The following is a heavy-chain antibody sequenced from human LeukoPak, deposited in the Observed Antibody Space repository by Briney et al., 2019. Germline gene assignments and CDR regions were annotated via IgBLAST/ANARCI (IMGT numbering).Heavy chain of an antibody. CDR3: ARDKAARHLDY. D-gene: IGHD6-6*01. Sequence: GGSLRLSCAASGFTVSNNYMSWVRQAPGKGLEWVSVIYSDGSTYYADSVKGRFTISRDNSKNTVYLQMNSLRAEDTAVYYCARDKAARHLDYWGQGALVTVSS. CDR2: IYSDGST. J-gene: IGHJ4*02. V-gene: IGHV3-53*01. CDR1: GFTVSNNY.